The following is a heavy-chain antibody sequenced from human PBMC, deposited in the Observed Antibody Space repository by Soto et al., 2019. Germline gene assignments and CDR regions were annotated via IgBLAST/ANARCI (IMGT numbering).Heavy chain of an antibody. CDR2: IIAYNGNT. D-gene: IGHD2-15*01. J-gene: IGHJ4*02. Sequence: GASVKVSSKASAYTFTRYGISWVRQAPGQGLEWMGWIIAYNGNTNYAQKLQGRVTMTTDTSTSTAYMELRSLRSDDTAVYYCARRGYCSGGSCGFDYWGQGSLVTVS. CDR1: AYTFTRYG. V-gene: IGHV1-18*01. CDR3: ARRGYCSGGSCGFDY.